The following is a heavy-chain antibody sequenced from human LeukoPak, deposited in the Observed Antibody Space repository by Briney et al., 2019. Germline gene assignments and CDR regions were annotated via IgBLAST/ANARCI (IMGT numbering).Heavy chain of an antibody. D-gene: IGHD3-3*01. CDR1: GGSISSYY. CDR2: IYYSGST. V-gene: IGHV4-59*08. Sequence: SETLSLTCTVSGGSISSYYWSWIRQPPGKGLEWIGYIYYSGSTNYNPSLKSRVTISVDTSKNQFSLKLSSVTAADTAVYYCAGYYDFWSGNIDYWGQGTLVTVSS. J-gene: IGHJ4*02. CDR3: AGYYDFWSGNIDY.